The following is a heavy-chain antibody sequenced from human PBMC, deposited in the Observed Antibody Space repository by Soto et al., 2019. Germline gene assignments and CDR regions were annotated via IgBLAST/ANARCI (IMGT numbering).Heavy chain of an antibody. D-gene: IGHD1-7*01. CDR1: GGSFTSNNW. Sequence: SETLSLTCAVSGGSFTSNNWWTWVRQPPGQGLELIGEIYRTGSTNYNPSLKRRVTISLDKSENQFSLKVTSLTAADTAVYYCASRDPGTSVDYWGQGILVTVSS. V-gene: IGHV4-4*02. J-gene: IGHJ4*02. CDR3: ASRDPGTSVDY. CDR2: IYRTGST.